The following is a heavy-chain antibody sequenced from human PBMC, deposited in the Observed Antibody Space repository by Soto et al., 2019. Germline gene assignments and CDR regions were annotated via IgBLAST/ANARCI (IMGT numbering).Heavy chain of an antibody. V-gene: IGHV4-30-4*02. CDR1: GLSVHNNDYY. CDR2: MHYSGST. D-gene: IGHD1-26*01. J-gene: IGHJ1*01. CDR3: ARDSGSGSL. Sequence: SDTLSLTCTVNGLSVHNNDYYLSWIRQPPGKGLEWIGNMHYSGSTGYNPSLRSRFSMSVDTSKNHFSLKMNSVTPADTAVYYCARDSGSGSLWGQGTLVTVS.